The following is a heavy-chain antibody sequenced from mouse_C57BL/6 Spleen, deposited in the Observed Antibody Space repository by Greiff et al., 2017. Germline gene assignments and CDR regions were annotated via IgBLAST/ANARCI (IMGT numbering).Heavy chain of an antibody. CDR3: AREWDYAMDY. D-gene: IGHD1-3*01. Sequence: EVKLMESGPELVKPGASVKMSCKASGYTFTDYNMHWVKQSHGKSLAWIGYINPNNGGTSYNQKFKGKATLTVNKSSSTAYMELRSLTSEDSAVYYCAREWDYAMDYWGQGTSVTVSS. CDR1: GYTFTDYN. CDR2: INPNNGGT. V-gene: IGHV1-22*01. J-gene: IGHJ4*01.